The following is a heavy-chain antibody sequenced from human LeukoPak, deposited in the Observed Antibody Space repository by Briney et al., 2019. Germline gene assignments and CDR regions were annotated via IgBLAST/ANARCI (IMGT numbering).Heavy chain of an antibody. J-gene: IGHJ4*02. CDR2: IYYSGST. CDR1: GGSISSGGYY. CDR3: VYGGNSVIDY. D-gene: IGHD4-23*01. Sequence: SETLSLTCTVSGGSISSGGYYWSWIRQHPGKGLEWIGYIYYSGSTYYNPSLKSRVTISVDTSKNQFSLKLSSVTAADTAVYYCVYGGNSVIDYWGQGTLVTVSS. V-gene: IGHV4-31*03.